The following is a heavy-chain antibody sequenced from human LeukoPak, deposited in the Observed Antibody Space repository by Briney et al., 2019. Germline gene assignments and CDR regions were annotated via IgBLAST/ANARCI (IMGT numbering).Heavy chain of an antibody. J-gene: IGHJ6*03. CDR2: INAGNGNT. CDR1: GYTFTSYA. V-gene: IGHV1-3*03. D-gene: IGHD6-19*01. Sequence: GASVKVSCKASGYTFTSYAMHWVRQAPGQRLEWMGWINAGNGNTKYSQEFQGRVTITRDTSASTAYMELSSLRSEDMAVYYCARSAQSVRAQWLVYGDMDVWGKGTTVTVSS. CDR3: ARSAQSVRAQWLVYGDMDV.